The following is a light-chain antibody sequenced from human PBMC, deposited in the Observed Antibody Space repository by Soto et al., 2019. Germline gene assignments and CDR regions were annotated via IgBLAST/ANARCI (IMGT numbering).Light chain of an antibody. V-gene: IGLV2-8*01. J-gene: IGLJ1*01. Sequence: QSALTQPPSASGSPGQSVTISCTGTSSDVGGYNYVAWFQQHPGKAPKLMIYEVTKRPSGVPDRFSGSKSGNTASLTVSGLQAEDEADYYCGSYAGNSTYVFGTRTKVTVL. CDR2: EVT. CDR1: SSDVGGYNY. CDR3: GSYAGNSTYV.